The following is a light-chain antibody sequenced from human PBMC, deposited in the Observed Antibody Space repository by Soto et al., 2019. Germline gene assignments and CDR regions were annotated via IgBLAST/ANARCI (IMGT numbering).Light chain of an antibody. CDR1: QSVSSSY. CDR3: QQRSNWPIT. V-gene: IGKV3D-20*02. Sequence: EIVLTQSPGTLSLSPGERATLSSRASQSVSSSYLAWYQQKPGQAPRLLIYGASSRATGIPDRFSGSGSGTDFTLTISSLEPEDFAVYYCQQRSNWPITFGQGTRLE. J-gene: IGKJ5*01. CDR2: GAS.